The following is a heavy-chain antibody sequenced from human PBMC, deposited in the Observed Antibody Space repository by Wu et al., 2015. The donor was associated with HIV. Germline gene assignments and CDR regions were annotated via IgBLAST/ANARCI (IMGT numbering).Heavy chain of an antibody. V-gene: IGHV1-69*05. CDR1: GGTFSNYA. D-gene: IGHD3-10*01. CDR2: ITPISVTP. CDR3: ARVGRGVHPLYYFDY. J-gene: IGHJ4*01. Sequence: QVQLVQSGAEVKKPGSSVKVACKASGGTFSNYAISWVRQAPGQGLEWMGGITPISVTPKYAQKFQARVTISTDESTRTAYMELRSLKSDDTAVYYCARVGRGVHPLYYFDYWGQGSLVTVSS.